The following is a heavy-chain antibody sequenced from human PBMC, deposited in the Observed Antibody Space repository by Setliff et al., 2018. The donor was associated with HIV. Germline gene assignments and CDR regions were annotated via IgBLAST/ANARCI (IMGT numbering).Heavy chain of an antibody. CDR2: IYAADSDV. CDR1: GIVFTNFW. J-gene: IGHJ4*02. D-gene: IGHD3-3*01. CDR3: VRVVGHRVLQFVEWPAYFVT. V-gene: IGHV5-51*01. Sequence: PGESLKISCKGSGIVFTNFWVAWVRQMPGRGPEWMGSIYAADSDVTYNPSFQGHVTISVDKSINTSYVQWSSLRASDTAMYYCVRVVGHRVLQFVEWPAYFVTWGQGTLVTVS.